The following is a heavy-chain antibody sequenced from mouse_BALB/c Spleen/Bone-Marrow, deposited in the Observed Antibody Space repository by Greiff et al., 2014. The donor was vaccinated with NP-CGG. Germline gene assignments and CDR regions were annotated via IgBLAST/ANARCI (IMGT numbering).Heavy chain of an antibody. Sequence: QVQLQQSGAELLKPGTSVKLSCKASGYTFTRYWVHWVKQRPGQGLEWIGELNPSKGHTNYNGNFKNKATVTVDKSSSTAYMQLSSLTSEDSAVYYCARMITTGGFDYWGQGTTLTVSS. D-gene: IGHD2-4*01. CDR3: ARMITTGGFDY. CDR2: LNPSKGHT. V-gene: IGHV1S81*02. J-gene: IGHJ2*01. CDR1: GYTFTRYW.